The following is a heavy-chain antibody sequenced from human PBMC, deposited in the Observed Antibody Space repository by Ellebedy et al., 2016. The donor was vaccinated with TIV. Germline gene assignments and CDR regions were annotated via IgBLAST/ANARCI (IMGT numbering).Heavy chain of an antibody. Sequence: MPSETLSLTCSVSGGSINNYYWTWIRQPPGQGLEWIGDIHHSGNSHIHPSLKSRVTLSVDTSKNQFSLDMTSVPAAETATYYCARDLGRYGMDVWGQGTTVTLSS. V-gene: IGHV4-59*01. CDR2: IHHSGNS. CDR1: GGSINNYY. J-gene: IGHJ6*02. CDR3: ARDLGRYGMDV.